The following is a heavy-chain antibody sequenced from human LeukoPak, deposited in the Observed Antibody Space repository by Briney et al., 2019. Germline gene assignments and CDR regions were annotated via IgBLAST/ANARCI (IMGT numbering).Heavy chain of an antibody. CDR1: GGTFSSYA. CDR3: ARERQQLGPDAFDI. J-gene: IGHJ3*02. D-gene: IGHD6-13*01. CDR2: IIPIFGTA. V-gene: IGHV1-69*05. Sequence: ASVKVSCKASGGTFSSYAISWVRQAPGQGLEWMGGIIPIFGTANYAQKFQGRVTITTDESTSTAYMELNSLRAEDTAVYYCARERQQLGPDAFDIWGQGTMVTVSS.